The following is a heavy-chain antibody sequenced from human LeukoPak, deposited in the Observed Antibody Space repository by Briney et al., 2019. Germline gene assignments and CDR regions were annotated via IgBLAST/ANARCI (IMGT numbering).Heavy chain of an antibody. J-gene: IGHJ6*02. V-gene: IGHV1-18*01. Sequence: SVKVSCQASGYTFTSYGIGWVRQAPGQGLEWMGLISAYNGNTNYAQKLQGRVTMTTDTSTSTAYMELRSLRSDDTAVYYCARGLSWNGMGGMDVWGQGTTVTVSS. CDR1: GYTFTSYG. CDR3: ARGLSWNGMGGMDV. CDR2: ISAYNGNT. D-gene: IGHD1-1*01.